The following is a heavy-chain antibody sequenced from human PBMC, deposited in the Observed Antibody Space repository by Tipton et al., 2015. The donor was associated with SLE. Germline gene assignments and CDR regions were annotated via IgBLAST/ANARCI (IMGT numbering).Heavy chain of an antibody. CDR1: GYTFKRFG. J-gene: IGHJ5*02. D-gene: IGHD3-22*01. CDR2: INPYTGNT. Sequence: QSGPEVKKPGASVKVSCEASGYTFKRFGISWVRQAPGQGLEWMGWINPYTGNTKYAQNFQGRVTLTADTSTNTAHMELRSLRSADTAVYYCGRVGRYDLSGSNWADPWGQGTLVSVSS. CDR3: GRVGRYDLSGSNWADP. V-gene: IGHV1-18*01.